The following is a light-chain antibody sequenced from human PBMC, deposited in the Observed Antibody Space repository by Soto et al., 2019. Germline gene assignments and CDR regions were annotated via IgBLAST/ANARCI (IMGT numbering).Light chain of an antibody. Sequence: DIRMTQSPSSLSPSVGDRVTITCRASQSISSYLNWYQQKPGKAPKLLIYAASSLQSGVPSRFSGSGSGTDFTLTISSLQPEDFATYYCQQSYSTRWTFGQGTKVDIK. CDR1: QSISSY. J-gene: IGKJ1*01. V-gene: IGKV1-39*01. CDR2: AAS. CDR3: QQSYSTRWT.